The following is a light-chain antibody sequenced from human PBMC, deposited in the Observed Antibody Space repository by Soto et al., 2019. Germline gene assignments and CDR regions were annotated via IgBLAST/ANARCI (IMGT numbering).Light chain of an antibody. CDR2: GAS. V-gene: IGKV3-20*01. J-gene: IGKJ3*01. Sequence: EIVLTQSPGTLSVSPGERVTLSCRASQSVNSNYLAWYHQRPGQAPRLLIFGASYRATGIPDRFSGSGSGTDFTLTISRLEPEDFAVYYCQQYSSSPPEFTFGPGTKVDSK. CDR3: QQYSSSPPEFT. CDR1: QSVNSNY.